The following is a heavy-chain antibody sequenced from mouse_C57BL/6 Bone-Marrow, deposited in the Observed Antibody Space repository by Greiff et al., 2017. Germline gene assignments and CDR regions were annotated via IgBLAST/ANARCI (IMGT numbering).Heavy chain of an antibody. J-gene: IGHJ3*01. D-gene: IGHD1-1*01. CDR2: IDPSDSET. V-gene: IGHV1-52*01. Sequence: QVQLQQPGAELVRPGSSVTLSCKASGYTFTSYWMHWVKQRPIQGLEWIGNIDPSDSETHYNQKFKDKATLTVDKSSSTAYMQLSSLTSEDSAVYYGAIRGYGAWFSYWGQGTLVTVSA. CDR1: GYTFTSYW. CDR3: AIRGYGAWFSY.